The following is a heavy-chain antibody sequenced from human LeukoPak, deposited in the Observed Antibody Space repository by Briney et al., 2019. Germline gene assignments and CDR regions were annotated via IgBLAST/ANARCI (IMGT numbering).Heavy chain of an antibody. CDR2: INPNSGGT. D-gene: IGHD4-23*01. CDR1: GYTFTGYY. J-gene: IGHJ4*02. Sequence: GASVKVSCKASGYTFTGYYMHWVRQAPGQGLEWMGWINPNSGGTNYAQKFQGRVTMTRDTSISTAYMELSSLRSEDTAVYYCARGDHDAGGRELPIDYWGQGTLVTVSS. V-gene: IGHV1-2*02. CDR3: ARGDHDAGGRELPIDY.